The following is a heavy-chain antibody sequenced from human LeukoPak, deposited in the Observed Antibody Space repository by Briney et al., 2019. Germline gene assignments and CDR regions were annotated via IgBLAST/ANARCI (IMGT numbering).Heavy chain of an antibody. J-gene: IGHJ5*02. CDR3: ARGPLSRYYYGSGSYQNWFDP. D-gene: IGHD3-10*01. CDR2: ISHSGST. CDR1: DDSISSGAYY. V-gene: IGHV4-30-2*01. Sequence: KTSETLSLTCTVSDDSISSGAYYWTWIRQPPGKGLEWIGYISHSGSTYYNPSLKSRVTISVDTSKNQFSLKLSSVTAADTAVYYCARGPLSRYYYGSGSYQNWFDPWGQGTLVTVFS.